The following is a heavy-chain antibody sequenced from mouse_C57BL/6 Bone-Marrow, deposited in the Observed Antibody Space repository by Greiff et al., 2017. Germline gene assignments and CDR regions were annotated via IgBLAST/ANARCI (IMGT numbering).Heavy chain of an antibody. CDR3: ARDYYYSYYYAMDY. V-gene: IGHV1-81*01. CDR1: GYTFTSYG. J-gene: IGHJ4*01. Sequence: VKVVESGAELARPGASVKLSCKASGYTFTSYGISWVKQSTGQGLEWIGEIYPRSGNTYYNEKFKGKATLTADRSSSTAYMELRSLTSEDSAVYFCARDYYYSYYYAMDYWGQGTSVTVTS. D-gene: IGHD1-1*01. CDR2: IYPRSGNT.